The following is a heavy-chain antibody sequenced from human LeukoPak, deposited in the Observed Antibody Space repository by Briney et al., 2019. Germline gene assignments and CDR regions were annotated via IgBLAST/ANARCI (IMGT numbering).Heavy chain of an antibody. Sequence: PGGSLRLSCAASGFTFSSYGMHWVRQAPGKGLEWVAFIRYDGSKKYYADSVKGRFTISRDNSKNTLYVQMNSLRAEDTAVYYCARVYYDILTGYIYPWGQGTLVTVSS. J-gene: IGHJ5*02. D-gene: IGHD3-9*01. CDR3: ARVYYDILTGYIYP. CDR2: IRYDGSKK. V-gene: IGHV3-30*02. CDR1: GFTFSSYG.